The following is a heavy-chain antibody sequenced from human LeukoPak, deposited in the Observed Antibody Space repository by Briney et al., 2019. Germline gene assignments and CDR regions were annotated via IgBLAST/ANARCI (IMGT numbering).Heavy chain of an antibody. CDR3: TKFDS. J-gene: IGHJ4*02. Sequence: GGSLRLSCAASGFIFSNHGMTWVRQAPGKGLEWVATITGSDGTTFYRDSVRGWFTISRDNSDNALYLQMHNLRPEDTAVYYCTKFDSWGQGTLVSVSS. V-gene: IGHV3-23*01. CDR2: ITGSDGTT. CDR1: GFIFSNHG.